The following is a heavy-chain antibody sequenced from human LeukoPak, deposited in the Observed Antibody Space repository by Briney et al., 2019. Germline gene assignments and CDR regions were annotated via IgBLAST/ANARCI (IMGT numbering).Heavy chain of an antibody. CDR3: ARDKLGGSSWPNPFDS. Sequence: GGYLRLSCAASGFTFSSYSMNWVRQAPGKGREWVSSISSSSSYIYYADSVKGRFTISRDNAKNSLYLQMNSLRAEDTAVYYCARDKLGGSSWPNPFDSWGQGTLVTVSS. D-gene: IGHD6-13*01. J-gene: IGHJ4*02. CDR1: GFTFSSYS. CDR2: ISSSSSYI. V-gene: IGHV3-21*01.